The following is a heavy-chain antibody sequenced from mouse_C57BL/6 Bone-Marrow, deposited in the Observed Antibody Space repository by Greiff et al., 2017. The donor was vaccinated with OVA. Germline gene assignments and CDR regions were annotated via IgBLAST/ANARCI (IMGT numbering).Heavy chain of an antibody. V-gene: IGHV1-18*01. CDR3: AREGFDY. CDR2: INPNNGGT. Sequence: LVKPGALVKIPCKGSGYTITDYNMDWGKQSHGKSLEWIGDINPNNGGTIYNQKFKGKATLTVDKSSSTAYMELRSLTSEDTAVYYCAREGFDYWGQGTTLTVSS. J-gene: IGHJ2*01. CDR1: GYTITDYN.